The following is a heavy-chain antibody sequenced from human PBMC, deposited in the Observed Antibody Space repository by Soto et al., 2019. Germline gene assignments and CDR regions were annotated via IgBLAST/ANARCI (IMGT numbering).Heavy chain of an antibody. CDR2: IWYDGSNK. V-gene: IGHV3-33*01. Sequence: QVQLVESGGGVVQPGRSLRLSCAASGFTFSSYGMHWVRQAPGKGLEWVAVIWYDGSNKYYADSVKGRFTISRDNSKNTLYLQMNSLRAEDTAVYYCARDTSGSPGYYFDYWGQGTLVTVSS. CDR3: ARDTSGSPGYYFDY. CDR1: GFTFSSYG. D-gene: IGHD1-26*01. J-gene: IGHJ4*02.